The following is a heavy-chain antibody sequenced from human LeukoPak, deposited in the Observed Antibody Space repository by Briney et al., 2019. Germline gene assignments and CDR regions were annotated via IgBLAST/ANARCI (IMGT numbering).Heavy chain of an antibody. V-gene: IGHV4-30-2*01. D-gene: IGHD2-2*01. CDR2: IYHSGST. J-gene: IGHJ4*02. Sequence: SETLSLTCTVSGGSISSGGYYWSWIRQPPGKGLEWIGYIYHSGSTYYNPSLKSRVTISVDTSKNQFSLKLSSVTAADTAVYYCAREPLYCSSTSCYSHFDYWGQGTLVTVSS. CDR1: GGSISSGGYY. CDR3: AREPLYCSSTSCYSHFDY.